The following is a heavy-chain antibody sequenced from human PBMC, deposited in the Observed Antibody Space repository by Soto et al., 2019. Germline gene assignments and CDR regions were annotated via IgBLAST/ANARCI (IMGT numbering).Heavy chain of an antibody. D-gene: IGHD5-18*01. CDR1: GFTFSSYA. V-gene: IGHV3-23*01. CDR3: TAAXWILTWTQLWLKAPFNY. Sequence: GGSLRLSCATSGFTFSSYAMSWVRQSPGKGLEWVAGISGSGGRTYYADSVKGRFTISRDNSETTLYLQMNSLRAEDTAVYYCTAAXWILTWTQLWLKAPFNYWGQGTLVTVSS. CDR2: ISGSGGRT. J-gene: IGHJ4*02.